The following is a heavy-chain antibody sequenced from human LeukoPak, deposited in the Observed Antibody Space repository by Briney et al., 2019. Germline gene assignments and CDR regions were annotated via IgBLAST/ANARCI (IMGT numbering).Heavy chain of an antibody. CDR3: ARESGAPRSYLVFDY. V-gene: IGHV3-21*01. Sequence: PGGSLRLSCAASGFTFSSYSMNWVRQAPGKGLEWVSSISSSSSYIYYADSVKGRFTIYRGNAKNSLYLQMNSLRAEDTAVYYCARESGAPRSYLVFDYWGQGTLVTVSS. J-gene: IGHJ4*02. CDR2: ISSSSSYI. D-gene: IGHD1-26*01. CDR1: GFTFSSYS.